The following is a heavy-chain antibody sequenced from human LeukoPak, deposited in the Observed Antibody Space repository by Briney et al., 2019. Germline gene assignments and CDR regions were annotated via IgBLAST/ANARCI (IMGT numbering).Heavy chain of an antibody. V-gene: IGHV3-33*01. CDR2: IWYDGSIE. Sequence: GGSLRLSCAASGFTFSRYGMHWVRQAPGKGLEWVAVIWYDGSIEYYADSVKGRFTIFKDNSKNTLYLQMNSLRAEDTAVYYCAREDGYSSSWYSDYWGQGTLVTVSS. D-gene: IGHD6-13*01. J-gene: IGHJ4*02. CDR3: AREDGYSSSWYSDY. CDR1: GFTFSRYG.